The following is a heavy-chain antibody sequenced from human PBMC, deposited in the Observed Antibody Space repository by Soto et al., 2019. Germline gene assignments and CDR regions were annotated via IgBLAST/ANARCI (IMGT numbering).Heavy chain of an antibody. V-gene: IGHV4-59*08. Sequence: SSETLSITCTVSGGSISSYYWSWIRQPPGKGLEWIGYIYYSGSTNYNPSLKSRVTISVDTSKNQFSLKLSSVTAADTAVYYCARAKAPLYSSSWYWFDPWGQGTLVTVSS. J-gene: IGHJ5*02. CDR3: ARAKAPLYSSSWYWFDP. CDR1: GGSISSYY. CDR2: IYYSGST. D-gene: IGHD6-13*01.